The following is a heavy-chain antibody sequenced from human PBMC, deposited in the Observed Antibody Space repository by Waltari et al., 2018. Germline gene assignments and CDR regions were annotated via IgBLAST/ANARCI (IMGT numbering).Heavy chain of an antibody. CDR2: ITSGGGDT. CDR1: GFTFSHYA. D-gene: IGHD6-19*01. V-gene: IGHV3-23*01. Sequence: QLLESGGGWRQAGGSLRLSCAASGFTFSHYAMSWVRQAPGKGAEWVAGITSGGGDTYYTDSVRCRFTISRDNSKNSVYLQMNRLRHEDTAVYYCAKEIYRIGRPCFDYWGQGVRVTVSS. CDR3: AKEIYRIGRPCFDY. J-gene: IGHJ4*02.